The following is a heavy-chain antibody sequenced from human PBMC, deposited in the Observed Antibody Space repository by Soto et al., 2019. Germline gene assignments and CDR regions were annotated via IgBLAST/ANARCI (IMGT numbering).Heavy chain of an antibody. CDR3: AKGKGSSSAGVYYYYGMDV. D-gene: IGHD6-6*01. V-gene: IGHV3-43*01. CDR2: ISWDGGST. CDR1: GFTFDDYT. J-gene: IGHJ6*02. Sequence: PGGSLRLSCAASGFTFDDYTMHWVRQAPGKGLEWVSLISWDGGSTYYADSVKGRFTISRDNSKNSLYLQMNSLRTEDTALYYCAKGKGSSSAGVYYYYGMDVWGQGTTVTVSS.